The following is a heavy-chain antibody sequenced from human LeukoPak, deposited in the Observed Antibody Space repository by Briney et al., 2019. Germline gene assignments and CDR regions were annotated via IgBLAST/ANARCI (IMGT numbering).Heavy chain of an antibody. CDR2: IYTSGST. D-gene: IGHD6-19*01. J-gene: IGHJ6*02. V-gene: IGHV4-4*07. CDR3: ARAQWLENYYYYGMDV. Sequence: PSETLSLTCTVSGGSISSYYWSWIRQPAGKGLEWIGRIYTSGSTNYNPSLKSRVTMSVDTSKNQFSLKLSSVTAADTAVYYCARAQWLENYYYYGMDVWGQGTTVTVSS. CDR1: GGSISSYY.